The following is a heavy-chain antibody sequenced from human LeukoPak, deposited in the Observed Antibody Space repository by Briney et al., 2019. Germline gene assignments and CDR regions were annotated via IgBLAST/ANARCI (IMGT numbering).Heavy chain of an antibody. CDR3: ARRNDFWSGPYYYYGMDV. Sequence: GESLKISCKGSGYSFTSYWIGWVRQMPGKGLEWMGIIYPGDSDTRYSPSFQGQVTISADKSISTAYLQWSSLKASDTATYYCARRNDFWSGPYYYYGMDVWGQGTTVTVSS. CDR2: IYPGDSDT. J-gene: IGHJ6*02. CDR1: GYSFTSYW. D-gene: IGHD3-3*01. V-gene: IGHV5-51*01.